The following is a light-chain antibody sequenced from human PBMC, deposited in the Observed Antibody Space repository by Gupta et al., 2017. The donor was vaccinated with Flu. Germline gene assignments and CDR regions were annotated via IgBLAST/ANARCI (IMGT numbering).Light chain of an antibody. CDR1: VIIASY. J-gene: IGKJ2*01. V-gene: IGKV1-39*01. CDR2: ATS. Sequence: PSSLSASVGDRVTITCRASVIIASYLNWYQQKPGKAPNLLIYATSRAQSGVPSRISSSGSGADFTLTISRRQPEDFVTYYSQQRDNTPPTFGQGTKMEIK. CDR3: QQRDNTPPT.